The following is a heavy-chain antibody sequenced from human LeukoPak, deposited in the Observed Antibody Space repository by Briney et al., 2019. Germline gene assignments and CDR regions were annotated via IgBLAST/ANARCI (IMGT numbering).Heavy chain of an antibody. CDR2: INAGNGHT. CDR1: GYTFSGCA. D-gene: IGHD5-24*01. CDR3: ARGIWSATRVDYYLDN. J-gene: IGHJ4*02. Sequence: ASVKVSCKASGYTFSGCAIHWVRQAPGQRFEWMGWINAGNGHTKYSQNFQGRVTITRDSSANIVYMDVSSLTSEDTAVYYCARGIWSATRVDYYLDNWAGEPWSPSPQ. V-gene: IGHV1-3*01.